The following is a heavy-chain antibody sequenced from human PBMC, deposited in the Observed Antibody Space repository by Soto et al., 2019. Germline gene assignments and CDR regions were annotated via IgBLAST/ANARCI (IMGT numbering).Heavy chain of an antibody. CDR2: IYYSGST. D-gene: IGHD4-17*01. CDR3: ARRYGYYCDY. Sequence: SETLSLTCTVSGGSISSYYWSWIRQPPGKGLEWIGYIYYSGSTNYNPSLKSRVTISVDTSKNQLSLKLSSVTAADTAVYYCARRYGYYCDYGGEGTLGTVA. V-gene: IGHV4-59*08. J-gene: IGHJ4*02. CDR1: GGSISSYY.